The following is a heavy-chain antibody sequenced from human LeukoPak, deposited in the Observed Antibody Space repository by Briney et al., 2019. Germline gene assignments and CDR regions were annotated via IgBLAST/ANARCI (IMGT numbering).Heavy chain of an antibody. D-gene: IGHD3/OR15-3a*01. Sequence: PGGSLRLSCGASGFTSTYYGMHWVRQAPGKGLEWVAFIRYDGSNKYYADSVKGRFTISRDNSKNTLYLQMNSLRAEDTAVYYCAKDAGLHWGQGTLVTVSS. J-gene: IGHJ4*02. V-gene: IGHV3-30*02. CDR1: GFTSTYYG. CDR3: AKDAGLH. CDR2: IRYDGSNK.